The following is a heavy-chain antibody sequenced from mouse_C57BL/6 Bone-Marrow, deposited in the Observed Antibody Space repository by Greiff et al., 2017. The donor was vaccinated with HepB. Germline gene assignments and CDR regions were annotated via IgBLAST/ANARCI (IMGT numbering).Heavy chain of an antibody. CDR3: AVYYGDDEGCDY. Sequence: VQLQQPGAELVMPGASVKLSCKASGYTFTSYWMHWVKQRPGQGLEWIGEIDPSDSYTNYNQKFKGKSTLTVDKSSSTAYMQLSSLTSEDSAVYYCAVYYGDDEGCDYWGQGTTLTVSS. CDR1: GYTFTSYW. V-gene: IGHV1-69*01. J-gene: IGHJ2*01. CDR2: IDPSDSYT. D-gene: IGHD2-2*01.